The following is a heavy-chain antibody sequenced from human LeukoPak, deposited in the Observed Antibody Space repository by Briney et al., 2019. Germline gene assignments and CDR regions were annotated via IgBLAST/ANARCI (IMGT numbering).Heavy chain of an antibody. J-gene: IGHJ4*02. CDR2: IYTSGST. CDR3: AREVWFGELLLGYYFDY. V-gene: IGHV4-4*07. Sequence: SETLSLTCTVSGDSISNFYWSWIRQPAGKGLEWIGRIYTSGSTNYNPSLKSRVTMSVDTSKNQFSLKLSSVTAADTAVYYCAREVWFGELLLGYYFDYWGQGTLVTVSS. CDR1: GDSISNFY. D-gene: IGHD3-10*01.